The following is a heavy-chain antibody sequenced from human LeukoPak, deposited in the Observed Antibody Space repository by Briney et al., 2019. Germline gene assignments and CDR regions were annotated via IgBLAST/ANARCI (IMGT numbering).Heavy chain of an antibody. V-gene: IGHV1-2*02. D-gene: IGHD1-26*01. J-gene: IGHJ4*02. CDR1: GYTFTGYY. Sequence: GASVKVSCKASGYTFTGYYMHWVRQAPGQGLEWMGWINPNSGGTNYAQKVQGRVTMTRDTSISTAYMELSRLRSDDTAGYYCARDSWELRTFDYWGQGTLVTVS. CDR2: INPNSGGT. CDR3: ARDSWELRTFDY.